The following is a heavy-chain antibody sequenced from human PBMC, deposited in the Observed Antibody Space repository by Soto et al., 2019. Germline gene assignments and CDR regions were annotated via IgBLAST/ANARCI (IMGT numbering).Heavy chain of an antibody. CDR3: AKARDIVATIVFDY. D-gene: IGHD5-12*01. Sequence: QVQLQESGPGLVKPSQTLSLTCTVSGGSISSGGYYWSWIRQHPGKGLEWIGYIYYSGSTYYNPSLKSRVTISVDTSKNQFSLKRSSVTAADTPVYYCAKARDIVATIVFDYWGQGTLVTVSS. V-gene: IGHV4-31*03. CDR1: GGSISSGGYY. CDR2: IYYSGST. J-gene: IGHJ4*02.